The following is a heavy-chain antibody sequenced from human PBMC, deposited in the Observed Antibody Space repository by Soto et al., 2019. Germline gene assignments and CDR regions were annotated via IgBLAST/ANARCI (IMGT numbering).Heavy chain of an antibody. CDR3: ARGLNGYLHYFDY. CDR1: GNTVPNYA. Sequence: ASVKVSCKASGNTVPNYAIHWVRQAPGQRLEWMGWINAGNGNTYYSEKFQGRVTITRDTSASTAYMELSSLRSEDTAVYYCARGLNGYLHYFDYWGQGTLVTVSS. J-gene: IGHJ4*02. D-gene: IGHD5-18*01. V-gene: IGHV1-3*01. CDR2: INAGNGNT.